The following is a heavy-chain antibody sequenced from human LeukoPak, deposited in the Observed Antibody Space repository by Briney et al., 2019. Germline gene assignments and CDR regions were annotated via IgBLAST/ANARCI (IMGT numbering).Heavy chain of an antibody. CDR1: GGSISSGSYY. J-gene: IGHJ4*02. CDR2: IYTSGST. Sequence: SETLSLTCTVSGGSISSGSYYWSWIRQPAGKGLEWIGRIYTSGSTNYNPSLKSRVTISVDRSKNQFSLKLSSVTAADTAVYYCARWGIVGATGEDYWGQGTLVTVSS. V-gene: IGHV4-61*02. CDR3: ARWGIVGATGEDY. D-gene: IGHD1-26*01.